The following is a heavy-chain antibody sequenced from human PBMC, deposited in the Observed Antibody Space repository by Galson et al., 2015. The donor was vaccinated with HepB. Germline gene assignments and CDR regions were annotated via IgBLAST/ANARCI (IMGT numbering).Heavy chain of an antibody. Sequence: SVKVSCKASGYTFTGYYMHWVRQAPGQGLEWMGWINPNSGGTNYAQKFQGRVTMTRDTSISTAYMELSRLRSDDTAVYYCARDLGYSSSGFGYYMDVWGKGTTVTVSS. CDR2: INPNSGGT. CDR3: ARDLGYSSSGFGYYMDV. CDR1: GYTFTGYY. J-gene: IGHJ6*03. D-gene: IGHD6-6*01. V-gene: IGHV1-2*02.